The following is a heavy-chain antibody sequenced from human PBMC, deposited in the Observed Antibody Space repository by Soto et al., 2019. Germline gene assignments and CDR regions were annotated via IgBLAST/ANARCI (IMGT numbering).Heavy chain of an antibody. CDR2: IFYSGSTT. CDR3: ARGAGFFDY. Sequence: QVQLQESGPGLVKPSETLSLTCTVSSGSISSYYWSWIRQPPGKGLEWIGYIFYSGSTTNYNPSLKSRVTMSVETSKNQLSLRLSSVTAADTAVYYCARGAGFFDYWGQGTLVTVSS. CDR1: SGSISSYY. J-gene: IGHJ4*02. V-gene: IGHV4-59*08.